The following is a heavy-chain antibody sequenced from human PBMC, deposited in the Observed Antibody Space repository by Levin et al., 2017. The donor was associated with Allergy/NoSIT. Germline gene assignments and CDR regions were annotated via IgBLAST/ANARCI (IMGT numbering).Heavy chain of an antibody. J-gene: IGHJ4*02. CDR2: ISFDGSKK. V-gene: IGHV3-30-3*01. CDR1: GFTFSSFT. Sequence: GESLKISCAASGFTFSSFTLHWVRQAPGKGLEWVALISFDGSKKYYADSVEGRFTISRDNSKNTLFLELNSLIAEDTAVYYCARPFSNLVARFDYWGQGTLVTVSS. CDR3: ARPFSNLVARFDY.